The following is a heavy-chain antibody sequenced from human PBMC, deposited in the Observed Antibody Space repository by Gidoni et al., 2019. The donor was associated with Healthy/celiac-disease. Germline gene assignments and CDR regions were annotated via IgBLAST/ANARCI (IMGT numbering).Heavy chain of an antibody. CDR1: VFTFSDYY. V-gene: IGHV3-11*01. CDR2: ISSSGSTI. D-gene: IGHD2-21*01. J-gene: IGHJ4*02. CDR3: ARDVTGGEVGKVDY. Sequence: QLQLVESGGGLVQPGGSLRLSCAASVFTFSDYYMSWIRQAPGKGMEWVSYISSSGSTIEYADSMKGRFTIYRDNAKNSLYLQMNSLRAEDTAVDYCARDVTGGEVGKVDYWGQGTLVTVSS.